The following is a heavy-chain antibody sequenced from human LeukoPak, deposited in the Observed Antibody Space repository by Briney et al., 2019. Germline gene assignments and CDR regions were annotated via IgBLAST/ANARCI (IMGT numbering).Heavy chain of an antibody. V-gene: IGHV7-4-1*02. J-gene: IGHJ5*02. CDR2: INTNTGNP. CDR3: ARDPGDDNVVPGDP. D-gene: IGHD2-2*01. Sequence: GASVKVSCKASGGTFSSYAISWVRQAPGQGLEWTGSINTNTGNPTYAQGFTGRFVFSLDTSVSTTYLQISSLKAEDTAVYYCARDPGDDNVVPGDPWGQGTLVTVSS. CDR1: GGTFSSYA.